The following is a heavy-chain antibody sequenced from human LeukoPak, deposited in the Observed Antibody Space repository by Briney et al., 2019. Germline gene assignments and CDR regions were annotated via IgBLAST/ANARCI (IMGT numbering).Heavy chain of an antibody. CDR3: AGAAGLGNYLIEY. Sequence: PGGSLRLSCAASGFSFSGDAILWVRQAPGKGLEWVALIWSDGSQTKYAGSVKGRFTVSRDNSKNTAFLQMSGLTVEDTAVYYCAGAAGLGNYLIEYWGQGTLVTVSS. V-gene: IGHV3-33*01. D-gene: IGHD3-16*01. J-gene: IGHJ4*02. CDR2: IWSDGSQT. CDR1: GFSFSGDA.